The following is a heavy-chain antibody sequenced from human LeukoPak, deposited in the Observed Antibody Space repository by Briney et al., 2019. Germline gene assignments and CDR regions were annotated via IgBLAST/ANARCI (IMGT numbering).Heavy chain of an antibody. Sequence: GGSLRLSCAASGFTFSTYGMHWVRQAPGKGLEWVAVISYDGSNKYYADSVKGRFTISRDNSKNTLYLQMNSLRAEDTAVYYCARDPGSSGWYVTYYFDYWGQGTLVTVSS. J-gene: IGHJ4*02. V-gene: IGHV3-30*03. CDR2: ISYDGSNK. CDR3: ARDPGSSGWYVTYYFDY. D-gene: IGHD6-19*01. CDR1: GFTFSTYG.